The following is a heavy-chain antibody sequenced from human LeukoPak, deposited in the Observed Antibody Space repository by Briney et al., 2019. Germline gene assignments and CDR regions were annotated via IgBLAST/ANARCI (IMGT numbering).Heavy chain of an antibody. CDR3: ARGGRRITMIVVAKGYFDY. CDR2: INHSGST. V-gene: IGHV4-34*01. J-gene: IGHJ4*02. CDR1: GGSFSGYY. D-gene: IGHD3-22*01. Sequence: KPSETLSLTCAVYGGSFSGYYWSWIRQPPGKGLEWIGEINHSGSTNYNSSLKSRVTISVDTSKNQFSLKLSSVTAADTAVYYCARGGRRITMIVVAKGYFDYWGQGTLVTVSS.